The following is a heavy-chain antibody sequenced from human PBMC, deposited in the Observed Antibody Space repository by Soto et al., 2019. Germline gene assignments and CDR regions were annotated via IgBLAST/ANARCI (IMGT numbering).Heavy chain of an antibody. CDR3: AREMYYYDSSGKPRDYFDY. CDR1: GGSVSSGSYY. CDR2: IYYSGST. D-gene: IGHD3-22*01. Sequence: SETLSLTCTVSGGSVSSGSYYWSWIRQPPGKGLEWIGYIYYSGSTNYNPSLKSRVTISVDTSKNQFSLKLSSVTAADTAVYYCAREMYYYDSSGKPRDYFDYWGQGTLVTVSS. V-gene: IGHV4-61*01. J-gene: IGHJ4*02.